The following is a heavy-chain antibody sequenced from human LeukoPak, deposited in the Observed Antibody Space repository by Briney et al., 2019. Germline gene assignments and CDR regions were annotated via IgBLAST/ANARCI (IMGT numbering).Heavy chain of an antibody. J-gene: IGHJ6*03. CDR2: ISAYNGNT. D-gene: IGHD2-15*01. CDR3: ARVLRYCSGGNCYSGGLGYMDV. V-gene: IGHV1-18*01. CDR1: GYTFTSYG. Sequence: ASVKVSCKASGYTFTSYGISWVRQAPGQGLEWMGWISAYNGNTNYAQKLQGRVTMTTDTSTSTAYMGLRSLRSDDTAVYYCARVLRYCSGGNCYSGGLGYMDVWGKGTTVTISS.